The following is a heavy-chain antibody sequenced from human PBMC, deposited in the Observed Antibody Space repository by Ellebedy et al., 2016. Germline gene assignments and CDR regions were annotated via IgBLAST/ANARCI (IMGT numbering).Heavy chain of an antibody. V-gene: IGHV1-18*01. Sequence: ASVKVSXXASGYTFTSSGITWVRQAPGQGLEWMGWISTSNGDTNYAQKLQGRVTMTTDPSTSTAYMELRSLRSDDTAVYYCARDGRYGDYDYWGQGTLVTVSS. J-gene: IGHJ4*02. CDR2: ISTSNGDT. CDR1: GYTFTSSG. D-gene: IGHD4-17*01. CDR3: ARDGRYGDYDY.